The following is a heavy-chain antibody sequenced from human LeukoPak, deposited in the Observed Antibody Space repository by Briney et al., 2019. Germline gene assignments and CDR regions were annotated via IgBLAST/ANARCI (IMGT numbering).Heavy chain of an antibody. CDR1: GYSFTSSC. D-gene: IGHD6-6*01. J-gene: IGHJ4*02. Sequence: GESLKISCKASGYSFTSSCIGWVRQMPGKGLEWMGIIYPGDSDTKYSPSFQGQVTISADKSINTAYLQWSSLKASGTAMYYCARLASIATRPAGDWGQGTLVTVSS. V-gene: IGHV5-51*01. CDR3: ARLASIATRPAGD. CDR2: IYPGDSDT.